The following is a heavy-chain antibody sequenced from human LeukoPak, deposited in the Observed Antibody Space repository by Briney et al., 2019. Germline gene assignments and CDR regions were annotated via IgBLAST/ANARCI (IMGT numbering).Heavy chain of an antibody. Sequence: GGSLRLSCVASGFPFSSYAMNWVRQAPGKGLEWVSSISSSSSYIYYADSVKGRFTISRDNAKNSLYLQMNSLRAEDTAVYYCAHRPITMVRGVTPKVPFDIWGQGTMVTVSS. CDR3: AHRPITMVRGVTPKVPFDI. J-gene: IGHJ3*02. V-gene: IGHV3-21*01. CDR2: ISSSSSYI. D-gene: IGHD3-10*01. CDR1: GFPFSSYA.